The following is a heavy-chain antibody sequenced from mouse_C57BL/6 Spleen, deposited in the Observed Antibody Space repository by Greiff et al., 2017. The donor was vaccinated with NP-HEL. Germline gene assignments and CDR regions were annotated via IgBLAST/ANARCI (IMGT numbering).Heavy chain of an antibody. V-gene: IGHV1-64*01. Sequence: QVQLQQPGAELVKPGASVKLSCKASGYTFTSYWMHWVKQRPGQGLEWIGMIHPNSGSTNYNEKFKSKATLTVDKSSSTAYMQLSSLTSEDSAVYYCARHYGGRGYFDYWGQGTTLTVSS. CDR3: ARHYGGRGYFDY. CDR2: IHPNSGST. J-gene: IGHJ2*01. CDR1: GYTFTSYW. D-gene: IGHD1-1*01.